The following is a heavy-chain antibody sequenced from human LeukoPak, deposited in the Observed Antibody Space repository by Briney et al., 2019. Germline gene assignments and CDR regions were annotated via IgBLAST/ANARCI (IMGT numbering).Heavy chain of an antibody. J-gene: IGHJ4*02. V-gene: IGHV3-30*03. D-gene: IGHD1-20*01. Sequence: PGRSLRLSCAASGFTFSSYGMHWVRQAPGKGLEWVAVISYDGSNKYYADSVKGRFTISRENAKNSFYLQMNSLIAGDTAVYYCVRRNWNGGGGDGLLYYFDYWGQGTLVTVSS. CDR2: ISYDGSNK. CDR3: VRRNWNGGGGDGLLYYFDY. CDR1: GFTFSSYG.